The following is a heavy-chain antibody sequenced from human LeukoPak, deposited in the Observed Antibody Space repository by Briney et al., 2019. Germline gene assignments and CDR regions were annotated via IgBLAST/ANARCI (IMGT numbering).Heavy chain of an antibody. Sequence: GGSLRLSCAASGFTFSSYSMNWVRQAPGKGLEWVSSISGSDNYIYYADSVKGRFTISRDNAKNSLHLQMNSLRAEDTAVYYCARVPTSSNRYYYYYMDVWGKGTTVTVSS. CDR2: ISGSDNYI. CDR1: GFTFSSYS. D-gene: IGHD1-26*01. CDR3: ARVPTSSNRYYYYYMDV. V-gene: IGHV3-21*01. J-gene: IGHJ6*03.